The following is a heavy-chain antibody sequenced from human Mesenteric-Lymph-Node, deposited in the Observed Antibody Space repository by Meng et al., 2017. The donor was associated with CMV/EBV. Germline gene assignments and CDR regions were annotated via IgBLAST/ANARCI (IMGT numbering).Heavy chain of an antibody. CDR2: ISAYNGNT. J-gene: IGHJ4*02. CDR1: YIFTSYG. D-gene: IGHD2-15*01. V-gene: IGHV1-18*04. Sequence: YIFTSYGSSWVRQAPGQGLEWRGWISAYNGNTNYAQKFQGRVTMTTDTSTSTAYMELRSLRSDDTAVYYCALGGYCSGGSCYSDFDYWGQGTLVTVSS. CDR3: ALGGYCSGGSCYSDFDY.